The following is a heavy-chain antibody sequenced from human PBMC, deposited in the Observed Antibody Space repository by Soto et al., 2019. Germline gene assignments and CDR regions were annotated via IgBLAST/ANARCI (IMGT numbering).Heavy chain of an antibody. D-gene: IGHD2-21*02. CDR1: GYTFTSYG. Sequence: QVQLVQSGAEVKKPGASVKVSCKASGYTFTSYGISWVRQAPGQGLEWMGWISAYNGNTNYAQKLQGRVTMTTDTSASTAYMELRSLRSDDTAVYYCARADPLVVVTATPGYWGQGTLVTVSS. V-gene: IGHV1-18*01. J-gene: IGHJ4*02. CDR2: ISAYNGNT. CDR3: ARADPLVVVTATPGY.